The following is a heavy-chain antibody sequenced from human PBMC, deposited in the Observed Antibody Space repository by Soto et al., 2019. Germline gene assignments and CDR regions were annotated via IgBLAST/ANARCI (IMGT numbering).Heavy chain of an antibody. V-gene: IGHV1-8*01. D-gene: IGHD3-3*01. J-gene: IGHJ6*02. CDR1: GYTFTSYD. Sequence: ASVKVSCKASGYTFTSYDINWVRQATGQGLEWMGWMNPNSGNTGYAQKFQGRVTMTRNTSISTAYMELSSLRSEDTAVYYCARASYDFWSGFNGMDVWGQGTTVTVSS. CDR2: MNPNSGNT. CDR3: ARASYDFWSGFNGMDV.